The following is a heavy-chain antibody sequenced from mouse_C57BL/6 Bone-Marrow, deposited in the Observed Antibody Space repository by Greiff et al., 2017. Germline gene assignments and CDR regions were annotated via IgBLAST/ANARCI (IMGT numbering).Heavy chain of an antibody. D-gene: IGHD2-2*01. CDR3: ANYGYPWFAY. CDR1: GYTFTGYW. V-gene: IGHV1-9*01. CDR2: ILPGSGST. J-gene: IGHJ3*01. Sequence: QVQLQQSGAELMKPGASVKLSCKATGYTFTGYWIEWVKQRPGHGLEWIGEILPGSGSTNYNEKFKGKATFTADTSSNTAYMQLSSLTTEYSAIDYCANYGYPWFAYWGQGTLVTVSA.